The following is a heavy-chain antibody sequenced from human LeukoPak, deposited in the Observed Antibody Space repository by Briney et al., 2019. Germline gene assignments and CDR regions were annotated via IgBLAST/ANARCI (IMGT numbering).Heavy chain of an antibody. CDR2: FDPEDGET. CDR1: GYTLTELS. Sequence: ASVKVSCKVSGYTLTELSMHWVRQAPGKGLEWMGGFDPEDGETIYAQKFQGRVTMTEDTSTDTAYMELSSLRSEDTAEYYCATVGMVATVTTGDYWGQGTLVTVSS. V-gene: IGHV1-24*01. CDR3: ATVGMVATVTTGDY. D-gene: IGHD4-17*01. J-gene: IGHJ4*02.